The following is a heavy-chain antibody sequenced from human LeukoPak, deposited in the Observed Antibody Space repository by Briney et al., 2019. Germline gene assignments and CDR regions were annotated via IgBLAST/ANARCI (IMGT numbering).Heavy chain of an antibody. V-gene: IGHV5-51*01. CDR3: ARQRSAGGSGSPYFDY. J-gene: IGHJ4*02. D-gene: IGHD3-10*01. CDR1: GYSFTSYW. CDR2: IYPGDSDT. Sequence: GESLKISCKGSGYSFTSYWIGWVLQMTGKGLEWMVIIYPGDSDTRYSPSFQGQVTISADKSISTAYLQWSSLKASDTAMYYCARQRSAGGSGSPYFDYWGQGTLVTVSS.